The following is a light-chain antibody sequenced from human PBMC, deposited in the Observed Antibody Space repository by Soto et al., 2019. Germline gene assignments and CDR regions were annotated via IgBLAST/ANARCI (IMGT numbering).Light chain of an antibody. V-gene: IGLV1-47*01. CDR2: RNS. J-gene: IGLJ2*01. CDR3: AAWDDSLSGVV. Sequence: QAVVTQPPSASRTPGQRVTISCSGSSSNIGSNYVYWYQQLPGTVPQLLIYRNSERPSGVPDRFSGSKSGTSASLAISGLRSEDEADYYCAAWDDSLSGVVFGGGTKVTVL. CDR1: SSNIGSNY.